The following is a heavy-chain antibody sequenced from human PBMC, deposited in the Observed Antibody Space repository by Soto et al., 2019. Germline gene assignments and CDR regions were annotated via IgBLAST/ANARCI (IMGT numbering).Heavy chain of an antibody. V-gene: IGHV3-30-3*01. CDR1: GFTFSSYA. CDR2: ILYDGSDK. J-gene: IGHJ4*02. D-gene: IGHD5-18*01. Sequence: PGGSLRLSCAASGFTFSSYAMHWVRQAPGKGLEWVAVILYDGSDKYYADSVKGRFTISRDNSKNTLFLQLNGLRPKDTAMYYCARARGYTYGHDYWGQGTLVTVSS. CDR3: ARARGYTYGHDY.